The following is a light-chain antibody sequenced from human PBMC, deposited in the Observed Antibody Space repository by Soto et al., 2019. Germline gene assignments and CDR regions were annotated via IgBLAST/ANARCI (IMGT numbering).Light chain of an antibody. CDR1: QSVNTNY. J-gene: IGKJ5*01. CDR3: QQYGSSPIT. CDR2: GAS. V-gene: IGKV3-20*01. Sequence: EMGLTKSPGTLYLSPGERATLSCRASQSVNTNYLAWYQQKSGQAPRNLIYGASSRATSVPDRFSGSGSGTDFTLTISRLEPEDFAAYFCQQYGSSPITFGQGTRLEIK.